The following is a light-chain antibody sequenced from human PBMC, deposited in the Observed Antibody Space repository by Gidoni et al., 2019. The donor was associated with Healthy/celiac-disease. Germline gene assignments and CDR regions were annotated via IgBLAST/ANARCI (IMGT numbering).Light chain of an antibody. CDR1: QSISIY. V-gene: IGKV1-39*01. CDR2: AAS. Sequence: DIQMTQSPSSLSASVGDRVTITCRASQSISIYLNWYQQKPGKAPKLLIYAASSLQSGVPSRFSGSGSGTYFTLTISSLQPEDFATYYCQQSYSTPATFGQGTKLEIK. CDR3: QQSYSTPAT. J-gene: IGKJ2*01.